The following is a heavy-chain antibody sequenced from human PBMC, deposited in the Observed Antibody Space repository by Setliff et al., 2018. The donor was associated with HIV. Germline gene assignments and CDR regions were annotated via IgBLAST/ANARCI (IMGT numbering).Heavy chain of an antibody. Sequence: GASVKVSCKASGYTFTGYYMHWVRQAPGQGLEWMGWINPNSGGTNYAQKFQGRVTMTRDTSISTAYMELSRLRSDDTAVYYCARGAWPGQYYYYYYMDVWGKGTTVTVSS. V-gene: IGHV1-2*02. CDR3: ARGAWPGQYYYYYYMDV. J-gene: IGHJ6*03. CDR2: INPNSGGT. CDR1: GYTFTGYY. D-gene: IGHD5-12*01.